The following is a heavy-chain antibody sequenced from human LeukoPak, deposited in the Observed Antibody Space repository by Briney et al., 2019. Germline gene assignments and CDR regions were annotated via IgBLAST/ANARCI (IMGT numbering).Heavy chain of an antibody. V-gene: IGHV4-59*01. D-gene: IGHD5-18*01. CDR3: ARVKVDTAMANYFDY. J-gene: IGHJ4*02. Sequence: SETLSLTCTVSGGSISSYHWSWIRQPPGKGLEWIGYIYYSGSTNYNPSLKSRVTISVDTSKNQFSLKLSSVTAADTAVYYCARVKVDTAMANYFDYWGQGTLVTVSS. CDR1: GGSISSYH. CDR2: IYYSGST.